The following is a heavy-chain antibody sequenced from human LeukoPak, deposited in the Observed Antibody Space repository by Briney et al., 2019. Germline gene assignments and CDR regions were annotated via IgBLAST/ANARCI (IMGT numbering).Heavy chain of an antibody. CDR3: AKFPPDYYDSSGYHLTGY. CDR2: IYYSGST. J-gene: IGHJ4*02. Sequence: KPSETLSLTCTVSGGSISSYYLSWIRQPPGKGLEWIGYIYYSGSTNYNPSLKSRVTISVDTSKNQFSLKLSSVTAADTAVYYCAKFPPDYYDSSGYHLTGYWGQGTLVTVSS. V-gene: IGHV4-59*01. CDR1: GGSISSYY. D-gene: IGHD3-22*01.